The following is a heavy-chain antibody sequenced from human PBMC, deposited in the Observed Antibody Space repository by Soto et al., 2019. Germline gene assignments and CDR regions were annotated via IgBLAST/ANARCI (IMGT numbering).Heavy chain of an antibody. V-gene: IGHV1-18*01. CDR2: VTTDKGKT. CDR1: GYTFTSYG. CDR3: ATRSPAFDY. Sequence: QLVQAGPEVKEPGASVKVSCKTSGYTFTSYGISLVGKAPGQGLEWMGWVTTDKGKTTYAQNFQGRVTMTTDTSTSTAYMELRSLRSDDTAVYYCATRSPAFDYWGQGTLVTVSS. J-gene: IGHJ4*02.